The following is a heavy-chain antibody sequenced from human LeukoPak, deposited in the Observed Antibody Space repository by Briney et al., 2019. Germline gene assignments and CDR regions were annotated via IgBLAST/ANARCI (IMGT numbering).Heavy chain of an antibody. CDR2: IYTDGGT. J-gene: IGHJ4*02. CDR3: AREQPPGVYFDY. D-gene: IGHD3-10*01. Sequence: GGSLRLSCAASGFTVSNNYLSWVRQAPGKGVEWVSIIYTDGGTYYADSVKGRFTISRDNSKNTLYLQMNSLRADDTAVYYCAREQPPGVYFDYWGQGTLVTVSS. CDR1: GFTVSNNY. V-gene: IGHV3-53*01.